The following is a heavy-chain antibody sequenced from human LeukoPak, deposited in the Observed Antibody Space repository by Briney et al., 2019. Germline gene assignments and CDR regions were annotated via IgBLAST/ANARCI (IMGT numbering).Heavy chain of an antibody. Sequence: AGGSLRLSCAASGFTFSSYSMNWVRQAPGKGLEWVSSISSSSSTIYYADSVKGRFTISRDNAKNSLYLQMNSLRAEDTAVYYCAREFGELFSAFDYWGQGTLVTVSS. V-gene: IGHV3-48*01. CDR3: AREFGELFSAFDY. CDR1: GFTFSSYS. J-gene: IGHJ4*02. D-gene: IGHD3-10*01. CDR2: ISSSSSTI.